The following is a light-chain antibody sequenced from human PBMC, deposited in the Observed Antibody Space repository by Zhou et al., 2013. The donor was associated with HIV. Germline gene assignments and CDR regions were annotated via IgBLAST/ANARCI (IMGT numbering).Light chain of an antibody. Sequence: EIVLTQSPATLSLSPGERATLSCRASQGISNHLAWYQQTPGQAPRLLIYDASDRATGIPDRFSGSGSGTDFTLTISSLEPEDFAMYYCQQFGDSPPYTFGQGTKLEIK. V-gene: IGKV3-11*01. CDR3: QQFGDSPPYT. CDR2: DAS. J-gene: IGKJ2*01. CDR1: QGISNH.